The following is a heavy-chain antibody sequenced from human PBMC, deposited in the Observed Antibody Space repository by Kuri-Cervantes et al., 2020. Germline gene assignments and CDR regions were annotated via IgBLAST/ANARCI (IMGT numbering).Heavy chain of an antibody. CDR2: IRSKANSYAT. CDR3: GSGYYPYYYYMDV. Sequence: GGSLRLSCAASGFTFSGSAMHWVRQASGKGLEWVGRIRSKANSYATAYAASVKGRSTISRDDSKNTAYLQMNSLKTEDTAVYYCGSGYYPYYYYMDVWGKGTTVTVSS. V-gene: IGHV3-73*01. J-gene: IGHJ6*03. D-gene: IGHD3-22*01. CDR1: GFTFSGSA.